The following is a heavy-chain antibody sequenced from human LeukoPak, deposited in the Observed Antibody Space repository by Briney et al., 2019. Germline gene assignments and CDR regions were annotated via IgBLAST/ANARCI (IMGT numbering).Heavy chain of an antibody. D-gene: IGHD6-13*01. V-gene: IGHV4-39*01. CDR1: GGSISNTNYY. CDR3: TASATPSSISSFDY. CDR2: IRYSGST. Sequence: SETLSLTCIVSGGSISNTNYYWGWIRQPPWKGLEWIGSIRYSGSTYYNPSLKSRVTISVDTSKNQFSLKLSSVTAADTAVYYCTASATPSSISSFDYWGQGTLVTVSS. J-gene: IGHJ4*02.